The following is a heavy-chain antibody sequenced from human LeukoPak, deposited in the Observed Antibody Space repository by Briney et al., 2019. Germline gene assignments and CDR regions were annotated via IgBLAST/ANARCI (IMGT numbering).Heavy chain of an antibody. CDR1: GYTFTGYY. Sequence: ASVKVSRKASGYTFTGYYMHWVRQAPGQGLEWMGWINPNSGGTNYAQKFQGRVTMTRDTSISTAYMELSRLRSDDTAVYYCARGLRLGELSFLDFDYWGQGTLVTVSS. D-gene: IGHD3-16*02. J-gene: IGHJ4*02. V-gene: IGHV1-2*02. CDR3: ARGLRLGELSFLDFDY. CDR2: INPNSGGT.